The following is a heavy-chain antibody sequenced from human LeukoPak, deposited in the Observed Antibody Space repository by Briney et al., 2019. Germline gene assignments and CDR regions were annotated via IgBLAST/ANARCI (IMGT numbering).Heavy chain of an antibody. D-gene: IGHD3-10*01. V-gene: IGHV4-31*03. J-gene: IGHJ4*02. CDR3: ALWFEDGGYFDY. CDR2: IYYSGST. Sequence: PSETLSLTCTVSGGSISSGGYHWSWIRQHPGKGLEWIGYIYYSGSTYYNPSLKSRVTISVDTSKNQFSLKLSSVTAADTAVYYCALWFEDGGYFDYWGQGTLVTVSS. CDR1: GGSISSGGYH.